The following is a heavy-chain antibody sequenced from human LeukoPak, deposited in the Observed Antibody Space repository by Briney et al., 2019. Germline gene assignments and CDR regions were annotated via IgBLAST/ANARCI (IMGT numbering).Heavy chain of an antibody. CDR3: ASARDYYGSGSYPEIDY. D-gene: IGHD3-10*01. J-gene: IGHJ4*02. Sequence: PSETLSLTCTVSGGSISSYYWSWIRQPPGKGLEWIGYIYYSGSTNYNSSLKSRVTISVDTSKNQFSLKLSSVTAADTAVYYCASARDYYGSGSYPEIDYWGQGTLVTVSS. V-gene: IGHV4-59*01. CDR1: GGSISSYY. CDR2: IYYSGST.